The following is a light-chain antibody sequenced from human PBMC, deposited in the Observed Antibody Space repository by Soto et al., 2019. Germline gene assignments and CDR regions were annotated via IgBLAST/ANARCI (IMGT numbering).Light chain of an antibody. V-gene: IGLV2-11*01. CDR1: RRDVGAFNY. CDR3: CSSAGTYSFV. J-gene: IGLJ1*01. Sequence: QSALTQPRSVSGSPGQSVTVSCTGTRRDVGAFNYVSWYQQHPGQDPKFIIFDVSKRPSGVPDRFSGSKSGISASLTIPGLQAEDEPDFYCCSSAGTYSFVCGSWTKVTVL. CDR2: DVS.